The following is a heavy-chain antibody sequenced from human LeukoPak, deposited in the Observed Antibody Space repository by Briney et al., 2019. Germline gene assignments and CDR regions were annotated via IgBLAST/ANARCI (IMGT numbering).Heavy chain of an antibody. D-gene: IGHD5-12*01. Sequence: SETLSLTCTVSGGSISSYYWSWIRQPPGKGLEWIGYIYYSGSTKYNPSLKSRVTISVDTSKNQFSLKLSSVTAADTAVYYCARVGYSGYDINYWGQGTLVTVSS. CDR1: GGSISSYY. CDR3: ARVGYSGYDINY. CDR2: IYYSGST. J-gene: IGHJ4*02. V-gene: IGHV4-59*01.